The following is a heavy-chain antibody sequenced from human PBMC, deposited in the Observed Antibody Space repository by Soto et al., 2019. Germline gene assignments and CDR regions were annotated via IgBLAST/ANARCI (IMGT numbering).Heavy chain of an antibody. V-gene: IGHV2-5*01. J-gene: IGHJ5*02. CDR3: AKRGSIVWYDLFDP. CDR1: GFSLRTSGVG. CDR2: IYWNDDK. Sequence: SGPTLVNPTQTLTLTCIFSGFSLRTSGVGVGWIRQPPGKALEWLGFIYWNDDKRYSPSLKSRLIITKDTSKNQVVLTMTNMNPVDPATYYCAKRGSIVWYDLFDPWGQATLVTVCS. D-gene: IGHD3-3*01.